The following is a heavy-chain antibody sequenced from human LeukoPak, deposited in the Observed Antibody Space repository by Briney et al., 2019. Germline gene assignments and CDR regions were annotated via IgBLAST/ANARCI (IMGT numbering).Heavy chain of an antibody. Sequence: ASVKISCKASGGTFSSYAISWVRQAPGQGLEWMGGIIPIFGTANYAQKFQGRVTITADESTSTAYMELSSLRSEDTAVYYCARGKIVVVTATTHDAFDIWGQGTMVTVSS. CDR2: IIPIFGTA. CDR1: GGTFSSYA. CDR3: ARGKIVVVTATTHDAFDI. V-gene: IGHV1-69*13. D-gene: IGHD2-21*02. J-gene: IGHJ3*02.